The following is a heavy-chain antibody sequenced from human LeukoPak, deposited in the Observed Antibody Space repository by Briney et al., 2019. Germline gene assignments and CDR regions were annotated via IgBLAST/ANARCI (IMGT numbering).Heavy chain of an antibody. CDR3: ARVGTSSGDWVRFDY. J-gene: IGHJ4*02. Sequence: PGGSLRLSCAASGFTLSSYWMHWVGQAPGKGLVWGSRINSDETDTTYADSVKGRFTISRDNAKNTLYLQMNSLRAEDTAVYYCARVGTSSGDWVRFDYWGQGTLVTVSS. CDR1: GFTLSSYW. CDR2: INSDETDT. V-gene: IGHV3-74*01. D-gene: IGHD2-21*02.